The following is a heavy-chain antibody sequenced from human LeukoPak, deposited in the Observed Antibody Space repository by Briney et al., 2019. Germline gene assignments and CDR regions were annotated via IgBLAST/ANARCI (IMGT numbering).Heavy chain of an antibody. CDR3: ARDPGTIFGPLSGMDV. CDR1: GFTFSDYY. D-gene: IGHD3-3*01. CDR2: ISSSSSYT. J-gene: IGHJ6*02. Sequence: PGGSLRLSCAASGFTFSDYYKSWIRQAPGKGLEWVSYISSSSSYTNYADSVKGRFTISRDNAKNSLYLQMNSLRAEDTAVYYCARDPGTIFGPLSGMDVWGQGTTVTVSS. V-gene: IGHV3-11*06.